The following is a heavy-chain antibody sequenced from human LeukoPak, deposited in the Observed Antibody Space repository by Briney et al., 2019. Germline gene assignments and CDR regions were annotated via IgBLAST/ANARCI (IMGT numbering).Heavy chain of an antibody. V-gene: IGHV4-61*01. CDR3: ARIRARSGSKDFDY. D-gene: IGHD3-10*01. CDR1: GGSVSSGSYY. CDR2: IYYSGST. Sequence: SETLSLTCTVSGGSVSSGSYYWSWIRQPPGKGLEWIGYIYYSGSTNYNPSLKSRVTISVDTSKNQFSLKLSSVTAADTAVYYCARIRARSGSKDFDYWGQGTLVTVSS. J-gene: IGHJ4*02.